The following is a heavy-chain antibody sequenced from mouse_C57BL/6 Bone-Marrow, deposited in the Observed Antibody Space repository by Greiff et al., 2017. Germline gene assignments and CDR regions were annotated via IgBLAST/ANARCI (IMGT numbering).Heavy chain of an antibody. D-gene: IGHD2-4*01. V-gene: IGHV5-9-1*02. Sequence: DVMLVESGEGLVKPGGSLKLSCAASGFTFSSYAMSWVRQTPEKRLEWVAYISSGGDYIYYADTVKGRFTISRDNARNTLYLQMSSLKSEDTAMYYCTREDYDYDATSPYYAMDYWGQGTSVTVSS. CDR3: TREDYDYDATSPYYAMDY. CDR1: GFTFSSYA. CDR2: ISSGGDYI. J-gene: IGHJ4*01.